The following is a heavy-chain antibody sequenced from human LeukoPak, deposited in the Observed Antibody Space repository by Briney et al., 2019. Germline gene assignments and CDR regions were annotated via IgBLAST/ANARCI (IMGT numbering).Heavy chain of an antibody. D-gene: IGHD4-23*01. CDR3: ARVSESGNSDY. J-gene: IGHJ4*02. CDR2: IWYDGTNK. CDR1: GFPFTSYG. V-gene: IGHV3-33*01. Sequence: PGGSLRLSCAASGFPFTSYGMHWVRQAPGKGLEWVAVIWYDGTNKYYADSVKGRFTISRDTSNNMLYLQMNSLRAEDTAVYYCARVSESGNSDYWGQGTLVTVSS.